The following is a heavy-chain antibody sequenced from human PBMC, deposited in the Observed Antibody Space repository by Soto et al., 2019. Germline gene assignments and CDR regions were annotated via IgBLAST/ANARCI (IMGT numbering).Heavy chain of an antibody. CDR3: ARDPSIAATPSEYYFDY. Sequence: ASVKVACKASGYTFTGYYMHWVRQAPGQGLVWIGWINPNTGGTNYTQKFHGRVTMTRDMSIITAYKYPRRLRSNNTAVYYCARDPSIAATPSEYYFDYWGQGTLATAPS. D-gene: IGHD6-6*01. CDR1: GYTFTGYY. V-gene: IGHV1-2*02. J-gene: IGHJ4*02. CDR2: INPNTGGT.